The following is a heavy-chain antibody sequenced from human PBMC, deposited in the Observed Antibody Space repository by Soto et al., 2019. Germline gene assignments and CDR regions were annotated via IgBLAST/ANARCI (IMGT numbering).Heavy chain of an antibody. CDR3: ARDLVHVTGTTSYYYYGMDV. Sequence: NPSETLSLTCAVSGGSISSSNWWSWVRQPPGKGLEWIGEIYHSGSTNYNPSLKSRVTISVDKSKNQFSLKLSSVTAADTAVYYCARDLVHVTGTTSYYYYGMDVWGQGTTVTVSS. CDR2: IYHSGST. V-gene: IGHV4-4*02. J-gene: IGHJ6*02. D-gene: IGHD1-7*01. CDR1: GGSISSSNW.